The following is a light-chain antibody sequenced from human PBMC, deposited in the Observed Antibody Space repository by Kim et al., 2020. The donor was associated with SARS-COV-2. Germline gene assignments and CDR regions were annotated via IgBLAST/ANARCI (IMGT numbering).Light chain of an antibody. Sequence: EIVLTQSPGTLSLSPGERATLSCRASQSVSSSYLAWYQQKPGQAPRLLIYGASSRATGIPARFSGSGSGTEFTLTISGLQSEDFAVYYCQQYNAWPLAFGQGTKVDIK. V-gene: IGKV3-20*01. CDR3: QQYNAWPLA. J-gene: IGKJ1*01. CDR2: GAS. CDR1: QSVSSSY.